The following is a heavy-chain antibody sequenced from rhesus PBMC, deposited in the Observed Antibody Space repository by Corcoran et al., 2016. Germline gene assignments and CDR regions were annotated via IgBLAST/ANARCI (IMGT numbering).Heavy chain of an antibody. J-gene: IGHJ4*01. CDR3: ARDFGIAAAGTIWGY. CDR2: IYGSSGST. Sequence: QVQLQESGPGLGKPSETLSLTCAVSGGSLRSYWWGWIRPSPGKGLEWIGHIYGSSGSTEYKPSLKSRATISRDTSKNQFSLKLSSVTAADTAVYYCARDFGIAAAGTIWGYWGQGVLVTVSS. V-gene: IGHV4-160*01. CDR1: GGSLRSYW. D-gene: IGHD6-31*01.